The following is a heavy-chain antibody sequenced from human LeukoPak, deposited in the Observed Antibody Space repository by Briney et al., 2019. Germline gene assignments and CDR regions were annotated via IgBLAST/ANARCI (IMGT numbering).Heavy chain of an antibody. CDR2: IYYSGST. J-gene: IGHJ4*02. D-gene: IGHD3-3*01. CDR1: GGSISSYY. V-gene: IGHV4-59*01. Sequence: SETLSLTCTVSGGSISSYYWSWIRQPPGKGPEWIGYIYYSGSTNYNPSLKSRVTISVDTSKNQFSLKLSSVTAADTAVYYCARTPSEYYDFWSGYYTYFDYWGQGTLVTVSS. CDR3: ARTPSEYYDFWSGYYTYFDY.